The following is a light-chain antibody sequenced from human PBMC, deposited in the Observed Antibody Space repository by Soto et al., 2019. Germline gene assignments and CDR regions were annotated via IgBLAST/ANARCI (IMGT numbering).Light chain of an antibody. CDR3: RQYGSSPSSA. V-gene: IGKV3-20*01. J-gene: IGKJ2*01. Sequence: ELVLTQSPGTLSLSPGERATLSCRASQSVSSSSYLAWYQQKSGQAPRRLIYGASSRATGLPERFSGSGSATHFPLTVSRLAPEEFVGYCCRQYGSSPSSAFGQGTKLELK. CDR2: GAS. CDR1: QSVSSSSY.